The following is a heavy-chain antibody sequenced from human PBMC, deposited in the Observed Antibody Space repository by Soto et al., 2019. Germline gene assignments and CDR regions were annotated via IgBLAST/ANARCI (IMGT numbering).Heavy chain of an antibody. CDR2: ISYDGSNK. V-gene: IGHV3-30*03. J-gene: IGHJ6*02. CDR3: ARDEWSDLPQDYYYYGMDV. D-gene: IGHD3-3*01. CDR1: GFTFSSYG. Sequence: GGSLILSCAASGFTFSSYGMHWVRQAPGKGLEWVAVISYDGSNKYYADSVKGRFTISRDNSKNTLYLQMNSLRAEDTAVYYCARDEWSDLPQDYYYYGMDVWGQGTTVTVSS.